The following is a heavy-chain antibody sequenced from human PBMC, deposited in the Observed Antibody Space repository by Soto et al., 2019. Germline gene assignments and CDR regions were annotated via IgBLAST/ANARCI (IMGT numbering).Heavy chain of an antibody. V-gene: IGHV3-48*03. CDR2: ISSSGSTI. D-gene: IGHD6-13*01. J-gene: IGHJ6*02. CDR1: GFTFSSYE. Sequence: PGGSLRLCCAASGFTFSSYEMNWVRQAPGKGLEWVSYISSSGSTIYYADSVKGRFTISRDNAKNSLYLQMNSLRAEDTAVYYCATSAAGYYYGMDVWGQGTTVTVSS. CDR3: ATSAAGYYYGMDV.